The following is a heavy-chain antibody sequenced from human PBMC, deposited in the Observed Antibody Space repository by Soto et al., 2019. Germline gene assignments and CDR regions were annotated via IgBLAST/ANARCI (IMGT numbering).Heavy chain of an antibody. D-gene: IGHD3-10*01. CDR3: ATRALAEAGTSRYYYYGRHV. Sequence: ASVKVSCKVSGYTLTELSMHWVRQAPGKGLERMGGFDPEDGETIYAQKFQGRVTMTEDTSTDTAYMELSSLRSEDTAEYYCATRALAEAGTSRYYYYGRHVGGKGTRVTSPQ. CDR2: FDPEDGET. V-gene: IGHV1-24*01. J-gene: IGHJ6*04. CDR1: GYTLTELS.